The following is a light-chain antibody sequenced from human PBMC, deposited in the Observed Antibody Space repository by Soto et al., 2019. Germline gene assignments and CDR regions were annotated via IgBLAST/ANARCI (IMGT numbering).Light chain of an antibody. Sequence: EIVMTHSPATLSVSPVERATLSFSSSQNIDNKLVWYQQKPGQVPRLLIYDASTRATGIPARFSGSGSGTEFTLTISSLQSEDFAFYYCQQFHYWWTFGQGTKVDIK. CDR3: QQFHYWWT. V-gene: IGKV3-15*01. J-gene: IGKJ1*01. CDR2: DAS. CDR1: QNIDNK.